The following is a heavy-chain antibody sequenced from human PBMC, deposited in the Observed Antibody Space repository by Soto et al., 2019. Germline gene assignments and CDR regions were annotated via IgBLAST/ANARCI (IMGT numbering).Heavy chain of an antibody. CDR3: ARSSTYDYGDYEVRAEYFQH. CDR1: GGSISSGGYY. J-gene: IGHJ1*01. V-gene: IGHV4-31*03. Sequence: QVQLQESGPGLVKPSQTLSLTCTVSGGSISSGGYYWSWIRQHPGKGLEWIGYIYYSGSTYYNPSLKSRVTISVDTSKNHFSLKLSSVTAADTAVYYCARSSTYDYGDYEVRAEYFQHWGQGTLVTVSS. D-gene: IGHD4-17*01. CDR2: IYYSGST.